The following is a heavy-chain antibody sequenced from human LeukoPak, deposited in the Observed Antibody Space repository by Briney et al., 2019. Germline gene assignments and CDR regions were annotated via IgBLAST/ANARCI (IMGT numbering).Heavy chain of an antibody. CDR1: GFTFSSYG. D-gene: IGHD2-21*01. V-gene: IGHV3-23*01. J-gene: IGHJ3*02. CDR3: AGDRAYPNDVFNI. CDR2: ITGRGEST. Sequence: PGGSLRLSCAASGFTFSSYGMHWVRQAPGKGLEWVSGITGRGESTYYADSVKGRFTISRDNSKNTLYLQMNSLRAGDTAIYYCAGDRAYPNDVFNIWGQGTMITVS.